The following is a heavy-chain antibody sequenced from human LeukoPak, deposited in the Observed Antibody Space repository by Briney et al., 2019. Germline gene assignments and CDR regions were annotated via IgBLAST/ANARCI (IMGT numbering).Heavy chain of an antibody. D-gene: IGHD4-17*01. CDR3: ATTVTTSSFGDWFDP. J-gene: IGHJ5*02. Sequence: ASVKDSCKASGYTFTSYDINWVRQATGQGLEWMGWMNPNSGNTGYAQKFQGRVTMTRNTSISTAYMELSSLRSEDTAVYYCATTVTTSSFGDWFDPWGQGTLVTVSS. CDR2: MNPNSGNT. V-gene: IGHV1-8*01. CDR1: GYTFTSYD.